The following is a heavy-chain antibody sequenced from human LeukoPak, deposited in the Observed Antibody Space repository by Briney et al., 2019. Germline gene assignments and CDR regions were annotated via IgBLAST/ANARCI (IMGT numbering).Heavy chain of an antibody. D-gene: IGHD3-3*01. CDR1: GGSFSGYY. Sequence: SETLSLTCAVYGGSFSGYYWSWIRQPPGKGLEWIGEINHSGSTNYNPSLKSRVTTSVDTSKNQFSLKLSSVTAADTAVYYCARGEYYDFWSGPLPDYWGQGTLVTVSS. CDR3: ARGEYYDFWSGPLPDY. J-gene: IGHJ4*02. CDR2: INHSGST. V-gene: IGHV4-34*01.